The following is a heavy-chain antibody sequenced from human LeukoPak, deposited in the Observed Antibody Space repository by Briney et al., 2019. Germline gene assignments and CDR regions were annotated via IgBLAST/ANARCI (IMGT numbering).Heavy chain of an antibody. CDR3: YPDPLAHDYYGMDV. CDR1: GFTFSSYA. V-gene: IGHV3-23*01. Sequence: GGSLRLSCAASGFTFSSYAMSWVRQAPGKGLEWVSAISGSGGSTYYADSVKGRFTISRDNAKNSLYLQMNSLRAEDTAVYYCYPDPLAHDYYGMDVWGQGTTVTVSS. J-gene: IGHJ6*02. CDR2: ISGSGGST. D-gene: IGHD3-3*02.